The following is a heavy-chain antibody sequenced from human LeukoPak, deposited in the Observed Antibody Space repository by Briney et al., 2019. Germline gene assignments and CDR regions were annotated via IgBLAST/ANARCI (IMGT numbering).Heavy chain of an antibody. J-gene: IGHJ4*02. Sequence: GGSLRLSCAASGFTFSSYSMQWVRQTPGKGLEWVGIMSNSGENTFYGEAVKGRFTISRDNAKNSLYLQMNSLRAEDTAVYYCARARRGYRGYDLVYYLDYWGQGTLVTVSS. V-gene: IGHV3-33*05. CDR1: GFTFSSYS. CDR2: MSNSGENT. CDR3: ARARRGYRGYDLVYYLDY. D-gene: IGHD5-12*01.